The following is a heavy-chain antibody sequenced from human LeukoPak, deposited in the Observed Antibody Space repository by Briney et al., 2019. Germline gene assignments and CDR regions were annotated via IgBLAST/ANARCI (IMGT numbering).Heavy chain of an antibody. CDR2: INGISSTM. V-gene: IGHV3-48*01. CDR3: ASGHYYDSSGRFDS. D-gene: IGHD3-22*01. Sequence: RSGGSLRLSCAASGITFSNYSMKWVRQAPGKGLEWVSYINGISSTMYYADSVKGRFTISRDNAKNSLYLQMNSLRAEDTAVYYCASGHYYDSSGRFDSWGQGTLVTVSS. CDR1: GITFSNYS. J-gene: IGHJ4*02.